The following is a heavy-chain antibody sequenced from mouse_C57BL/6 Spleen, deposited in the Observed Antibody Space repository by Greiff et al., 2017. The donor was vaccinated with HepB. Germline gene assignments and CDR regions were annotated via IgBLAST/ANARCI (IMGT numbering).Heavy chain of an antibody. J-gene: IGHJ2*01. CDR3: ARGGYGGYFDY. CDR1: GYTFTSYW. CDR2: IDPSDSET. D-gene: IGHD2-2*01. Sequence: QVQLQQPGAELVRPGSSVKLSCKASGYTFTSYWMHWVKQRPIQGLEWIGNIDPSDSETHYNQKFKDKATLTVDKSSSTAYMQLSSLTSEDSAVYYCARGGYGGYFDYWGQGTTLTVSS. V-gene: IGHV1-52*01.